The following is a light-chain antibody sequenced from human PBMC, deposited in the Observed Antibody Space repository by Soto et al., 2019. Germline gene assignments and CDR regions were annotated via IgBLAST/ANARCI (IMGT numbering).Light chain of an antibody. CDR3: QDYYSSWT. CDR2: WES. J-gene: IGKJ1*01. V-gene: IGKV4-1*01. Sequence: DIVMTQSPDPLAVSLGERATINCKSSQNNKNYLAWYQQKTGQPPKLLIDWESTRASGVPDRFSGSGSGTDFTLTISSLQAEDVGIYYCQDYYSSWTFGQGTKVDIK. CDR1: QNNKNY.